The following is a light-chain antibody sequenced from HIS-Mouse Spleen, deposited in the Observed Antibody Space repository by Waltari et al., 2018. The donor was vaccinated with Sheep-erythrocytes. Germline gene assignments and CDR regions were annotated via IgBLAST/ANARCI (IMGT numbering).Light chain of an antibody. CDR1: SSDVGVYNY. CDR3: CSYAGSYNHV. J-gene: IGLJ1*01. Sequence: QSALTQPRSVSGSPGQSVTISCTGTSSDVGVYNYFSWHQQHPGKAPKLMIYDVSTRPSGVPDRFSGSKSGNTASLTISGLQAEDEADYYCCSYAGSYNHVFATGTKVTVL. CDR2: DVS. V-gene: IGLV2-11*01.